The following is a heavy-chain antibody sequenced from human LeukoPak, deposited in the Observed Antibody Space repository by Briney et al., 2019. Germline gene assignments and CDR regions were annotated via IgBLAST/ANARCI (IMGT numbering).Heavy chain of an antibody. CDR2: IYYSGST. CDR1: GGSISSGDYY. V-gene: IGHV4-30-4*08. CDR3: APMGGSSGAFDI. J-gene: IGHJ3*02. Sequence: PSQTLSLTCTVSGGSISSGDYYWSWIRQPPGKGLEWIGYIYYSGSTYYNPSLKSRVTISVDTSKNKFSLKLSSVTAADTAVYYCAPMGGSSGAFDIWGQGTMVTVSS. D-gene: IGHD1-26*01.